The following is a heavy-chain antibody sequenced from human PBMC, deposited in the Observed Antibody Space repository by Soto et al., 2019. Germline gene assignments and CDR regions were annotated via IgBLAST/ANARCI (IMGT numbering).Heavy chain of an antibody. CDR2: IYYSGST. Sequence: SETLSLTCTVSGGSISSGGYYWSWIRQHPGKGLEWIGYIYYSGSTYYNPSLKSRVTISVDTSKNQFSLKLSSVTAADTAVYYCARPSAAGTFVSYWGQGTLVTVSS. D-gene: IGHD6-13*01. CDR1: GGSISSGGYY. V-gene: IGHV4-31*03. CDR3: ARPSAAGTFVSY. J-gene: IGHJ4*02.